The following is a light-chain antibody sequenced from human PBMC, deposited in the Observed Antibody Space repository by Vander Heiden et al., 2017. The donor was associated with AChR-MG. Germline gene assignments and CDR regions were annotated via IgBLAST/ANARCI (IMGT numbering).Light chain of an antibody. CDR3: QQRDSTPRT. CDR2: AAS. Sequence: DIHMTQSTSSLSASVGDRVTITCRASQGISSYLNWYQQKPGKAPKLLIYAASSLQSGVPSRFSGSGSGTDFTLTISRLQPEDFATYYCQQRDSTPRTFGQRTKVEIK. CDR1: QGISSY. J-gene: IGKJ1*01. V-gene: IGKV1-39*01.